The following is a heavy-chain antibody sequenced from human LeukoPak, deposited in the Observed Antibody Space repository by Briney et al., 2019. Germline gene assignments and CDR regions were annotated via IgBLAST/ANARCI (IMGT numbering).Heavy chain of an antibody. Sequence: SETLSFTCTVSGAYISSYYWTWIRQSPGKVLEWIGYIHYGGTTNYSPCLKSRVIMSVDTAKNQFTLKMSSVTAADTAVYYCASLTTRYYFMDVWGKGATVTVSS. CDR1: GAYISSYY. V-gene: IGHV4-59*01. CDR2: IHYGGTT. CDR3: ASLTTRYYFMDV. J-gene: IGHJ6*03. D-gene: IGHD4-11*01.